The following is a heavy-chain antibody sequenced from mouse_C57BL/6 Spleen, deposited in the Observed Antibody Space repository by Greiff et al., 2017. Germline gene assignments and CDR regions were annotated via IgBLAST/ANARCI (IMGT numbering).Heavy chain of an antibody. V-gene: IGHV5-17*01. CDR2: ISSGSSTI. Sequence: EVNVVESGGGLVKPGGSLKLSCAASGFTFSDYGMHWVRQAPEKGLEWVAYISSGSSTIYYADTVKGRFTISRDNAKNTLFLQMTSLRSEDTAMYYCARGYYGLWYFDVWGTGTTVTVSS. J-gene: IGHJ1*03. CDR3: ARGYYGLWYFDV. CDR1: GFTFSDYG. D-gene: IGHD2-1*01.